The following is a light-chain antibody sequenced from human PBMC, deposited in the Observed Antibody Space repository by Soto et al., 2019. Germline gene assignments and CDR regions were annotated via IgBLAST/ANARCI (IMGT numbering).Light chain of an antibody. CDR1: SSNIGAGYD. J-gene: IGLJ3*02. CDR3: QSYDSSLSGSV. V-gene: IGLV1-40*01. Sequence: QSVLTQPPSVSGAPGQRVTISCTGGSSNIGAGYDVHWYQQLPGTPPKLLIYYNNDRPSGVPDRFSGSKSGTSASLAITGLQAEDEADYYCQSYDSSLSGSVFGGGTQLTVL. CDR2: YNN.